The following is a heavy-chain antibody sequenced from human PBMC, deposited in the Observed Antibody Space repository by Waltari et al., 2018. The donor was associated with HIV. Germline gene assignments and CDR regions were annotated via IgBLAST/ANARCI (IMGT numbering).Heavy chain of an antibody. Sequence: QVQLLQSGAELKKPRASVKFSFKASGYTFTTYDITCVRHATGQGLEWMGWMNPNSGNTGYAQKFQGRVTMTRNTSISTAYMELSSLRSEDTAVYYCARGRQFEYSSSFVDYWGQGTLVTVSS. D-gene: IGHD6-6*01. V-gene: IGHV1-8*01. J-gene: IGHJ4*02. CDR3: ARGRQFEYSSSFVDY. CDR2: MNPNSGNT. CDR1: GYTFTTYD.